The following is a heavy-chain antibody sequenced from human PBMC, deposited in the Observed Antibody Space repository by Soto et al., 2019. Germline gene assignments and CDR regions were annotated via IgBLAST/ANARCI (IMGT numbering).Heavy chain of an antibody. CDR3: ARSSSIRSPYMDV. Sequence: SETLSLNCTVSGGSISSGGYYWSWIRQHPGKGLEWIGYIYYSGSTYYNPSLKSRVTISVDTSKNQFSLKLSSVTAADTAVYYCARSSSIRSPYMDVWGKGTTVTVSS. V-gene: IGHV4-31*03. CDR2: IYYSGST. CDR1: GGSISSGGYY. J-gene: IGHJ6*03.